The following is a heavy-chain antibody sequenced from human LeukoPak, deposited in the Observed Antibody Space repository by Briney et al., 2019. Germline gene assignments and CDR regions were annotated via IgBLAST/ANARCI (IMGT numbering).Heavy chain of an antibody. CDR2: ISSSSSYI. Sequence: GSLRLSFAASGFTFSSYSMNWVRQAPGKGLELVSSISSSSSYIYYADSVKGRFTISRDNAKNSLYLQMNSLRAEDTAVYYCARDKVAAIWYFDYWDQGTLVTVSS. J-gene: IGHJ4*02. D-gene: IGHD2-15*01. V-gene: IGHV3-21*01. CDR3: ARDKVAAIWYFDY. CDR1: GFTFSSYS.